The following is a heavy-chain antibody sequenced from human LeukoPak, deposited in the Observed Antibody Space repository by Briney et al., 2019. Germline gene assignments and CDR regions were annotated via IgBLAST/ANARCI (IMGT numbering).Heavy chain of an antibody. D-gene: IGHD3-22*01. Sequence: GGSLRLSCAASGFTVSSNSMSWVRQAPGKGLEWVSVIYSGGSTFYADSVKGRFTISRDNSKNTLYLQMNSLRAEDTAVYYCARKHYYDGSGFFPPMDCWGQGTLVTVSS. CDR1: GFTVSSNS. CDR3: ARKHYYDGSGFFPPMDC. J-gene: IGHJ4*02. CDR2: IYSGGST. V-gene: IGHV3-66*01.